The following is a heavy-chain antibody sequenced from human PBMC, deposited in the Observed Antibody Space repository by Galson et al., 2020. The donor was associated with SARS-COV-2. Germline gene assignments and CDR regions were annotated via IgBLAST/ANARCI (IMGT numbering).Heavy chain of an antibody. CDR1: GFTFSSYS. V-gene: IGHV3-21*01. J-gene: IGHJ6*02. CDR2: ISSSSSYI. Sequence: NSGGSLRLSCAASGFTFSSYSMNWVRQAPGKGLEWVSSISSSSSYIYYADSVKGRFTISRDNAKNSLYLQMNSLGAEDTAVYYCARDVCKRRNYRYYGMDVWGQGTTVTVSS. CDR3: ARDVCKRRNYRYYGMDV.